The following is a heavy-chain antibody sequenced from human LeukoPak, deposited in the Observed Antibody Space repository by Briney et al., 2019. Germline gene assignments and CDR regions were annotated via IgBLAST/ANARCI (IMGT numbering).Heavy chain of an antibody. CDR2: INPNSGGT. CDR1: GYTFTGYY. Sequence: GASVKVSCKASGYTFTGYYMHWVRQALGQGREWMGWINPNSGGTHYAQTFQGRVTMTRTTSIRTAYMELSRLRSDDTAVYYCARRPTTVTTHFDYWGQGTLVTVSS. D-gene: IGHD4-11*01. V-gene: IGHV1-2*02. J-gene: IGHJ4*02. CDR3: ARRPTTVTTHFDY.